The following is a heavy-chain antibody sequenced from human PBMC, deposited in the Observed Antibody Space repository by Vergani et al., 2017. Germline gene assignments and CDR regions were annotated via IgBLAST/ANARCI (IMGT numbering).Heavy chain of an antibody. CDR1: GFTFNQYG. V-gene: IGHV3-33*01. Sequence: QVQLVESGGGVVQPGRSLRLSCAASGFTFNQYGMHWVRQAPGKGLEWVAVTWYDGNNKQYADSVKGRFTISRDNSKSTMYLQMNSLRDEDKGVYYCAVELRLLYNRFDPWGEGTLVTVSS. CDR3: AVELRLLYNRFDP. J-gene: IGHJ5*02. CDR2: TWYDGNNK. D-gene: IGHD1-14*01.